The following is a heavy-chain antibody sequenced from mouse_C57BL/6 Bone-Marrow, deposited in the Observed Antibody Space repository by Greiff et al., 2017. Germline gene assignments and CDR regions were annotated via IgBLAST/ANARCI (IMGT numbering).Heavy chain of an antibody. D-gene: IGHD2-14*01. J-gene: IGHJ3*01. CDR1: GYSFTGYF. CDR3: ARDRPWFAY. CDR2: INPYNGDT. Sequence: VQLKESGPELVKPGDSVKISCKASGYSFTGYFMNWVMQSHGKSLEWIGRINPYNGDTFYNQKFKGKATLTVDKSASTAHMELRSLTSEDSAVYYCARDRPWFAYWGQGTLVTVSA. V-gene: IGHV1-20*01.